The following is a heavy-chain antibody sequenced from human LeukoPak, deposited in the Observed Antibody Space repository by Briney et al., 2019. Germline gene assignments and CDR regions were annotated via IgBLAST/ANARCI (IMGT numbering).Heavy chain of an antibody. Sequence: NPGESLKISCKGSGYSFTSYWIGWVRKLPGKGLEWMGIIYPGDSDTRYSPSLQGQVTISADKSISTAYLQWSSLKASDTAMYYCARNQLLWTWFDPWGQGTLVTVSS. CDR3: ARNQLLWTWFDP. CDR1: GYSFTSYW. CDR2: IYPGDSDT. J-gene: IGHJ5*02. D-gene: IGHD2-2*01. V-gene: IGHV5-51*01.